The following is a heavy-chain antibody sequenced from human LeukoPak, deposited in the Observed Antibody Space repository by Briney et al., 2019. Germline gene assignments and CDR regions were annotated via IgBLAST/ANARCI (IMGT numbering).Heavy chain of an antibody. V-gene: IGHV4-4*02. D-gene: IGHD6-19*01. CDR2: IYHGGNS. Sequence: SGTLSLTCAVSGGSISSSIWWSWVRQSPGKGLEWIGEIYHGGNSNYNPSLQNRVILSVDKSKNQFSLKLSSVTAADTAVYYCARTWSSGHRFFQHWGQGTLVTDSS. CDR1: GGSISSSIW. CDR3: ARTWSSGHRFFQH. J-gene: IGHJ1*01.